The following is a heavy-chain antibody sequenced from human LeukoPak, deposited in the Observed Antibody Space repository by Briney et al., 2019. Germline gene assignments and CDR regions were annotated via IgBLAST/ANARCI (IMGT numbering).Heavy chain of an antibody. CDR3: TTEGYDSSGYYEVAWFDP. CDR2: IKSKTDGGTT. Sequence: GGSLRLSCAASGFTFSNAWMSWVRQAPGKGLEWVGRIKSKTDGGTTDYAAPVKGIFTISRDDSKNTLYLKMKSLKTEDTAVYYCTTEGYDSSGYYEVAWFDPWGQGTLVTVSS. J-gene: IGHJ5*02. D-gene: IGHD3-22*01. CDR1: GFTFSNAW. V-gene: IGHV3-15*01.